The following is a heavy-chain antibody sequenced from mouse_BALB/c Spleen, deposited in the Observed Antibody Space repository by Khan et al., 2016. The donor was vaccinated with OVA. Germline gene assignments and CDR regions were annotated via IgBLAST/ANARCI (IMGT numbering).Heavy chain of an antibody. J-gene: IGHJ1*01. CDR2: INTYTGEP. CDR3: ARGASYWYFDV. CDR1: AYTFTNYG. Sequence: QIQLVQSGPELKKPGETVKISCKASAYTFTNYGMNWVKQAPGKGLKWMGWINTYTGEPTYTDDFKGRFAFSLDTSASTAYLQINNLKNEDMATXVCARGASYWYFDVWGAGTTVTVSS. V-gene: IGHV9-1*02.